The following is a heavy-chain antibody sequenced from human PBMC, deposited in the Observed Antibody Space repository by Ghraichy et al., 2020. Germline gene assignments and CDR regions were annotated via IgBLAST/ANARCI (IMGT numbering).Heavy chain of an antibody. V-gene: IGHV4-4*07. D-gene: IGHD3-22*01. CDR2: IYTSGST. CDR3: ARELGTITMIVVVESNWFDP. CDR1: GGSISSYY. J-gene: IGHJ5*02. Sequence: SETLSLTCTVSGGSISSYYWSWIRQPAGKGLEWIGRIYTSGSTNYNPSLKSRVTMSVDTSKNQFSPKLSSVTAADTAVYYCARELGTITMIVVVESNWFDPWGQGTLVTVSS.